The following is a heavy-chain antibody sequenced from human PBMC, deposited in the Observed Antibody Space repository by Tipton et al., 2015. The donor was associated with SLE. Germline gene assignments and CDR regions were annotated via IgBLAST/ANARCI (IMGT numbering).Heavy chain of an antibody. D-gene: IGHD6-13*01. CDR3: ARASPGIAAAGTVDY. J-gene: IGHJ4*02. Sequence: TLSLTCAVSGGSISSGGYSWSWIRQPPGKGLEWIGYIYHSGSTYYNPSLKSRVTISVDTSKNQFSLKLSSVTAADTAVYYCARASPGIAAAGTVDYWGQGTLVTVSS. CDR1: GGSISSGGYS. CDR2: IYHSGST. V-gene: IGHV4-30-2*01.